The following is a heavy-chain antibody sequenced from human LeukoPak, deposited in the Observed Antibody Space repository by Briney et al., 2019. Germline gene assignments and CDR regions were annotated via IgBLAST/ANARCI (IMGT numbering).Heavy chain of an antibody. Sequence: PGGSLGLSCAASGFTFSDYVMIWVRQAPGKGLEWVSGITASGDRTFYGDSVRGRFTMSRDNSKNTVYLQMNSLRVDDTAVYYCARRDIVVVVSASDYWGQGTLVTVSS. D-gene: IGHD2-15*01. V-gene: IGHV3-23*01. CDR3: ARRDIVVVVSASDY. J-gene: IGHJ4*02. CDR2: ITASGDRT. CDR1: GFTFSDYV.